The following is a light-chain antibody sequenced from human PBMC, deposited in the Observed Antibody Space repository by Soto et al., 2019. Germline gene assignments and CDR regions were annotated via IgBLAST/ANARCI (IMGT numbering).Light chain of an antibody. CDR2: DAS. V-gene: IGKV1-5*01. Sequence: DIQVTQSPSTLSASVGDRVTITCRASQSISGWLAWYQQKPGKAPKLMIYDASSLESGVPSRFSGSGSGTEFTLTIRSLKPDDFATDYCQQYNTYRTFGQGTKWDIK. CDR3: QQYNTYRT. J-gene: IGKJ1*01. CDR1: QSISGW.